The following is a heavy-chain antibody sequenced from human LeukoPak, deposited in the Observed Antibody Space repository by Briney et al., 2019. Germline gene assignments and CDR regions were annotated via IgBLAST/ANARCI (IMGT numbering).Heavy chain of an antibody. CDR3: ARDRGFGEPPGPRAFDI. CDR1: GFTFSSYA. D-gene: IGHD3-10*01. V-gene: IGHV3-23*01. J-gene: IGHJ3*02. CDR2: ISGSGGST. Sequence: GGSLRLSCAASGFTFSSYAMSWVRQAPGKGLEWVSAISGSGGSTYYADSVKGRFTISRDNSKNTLHLQMNTLRAEDTAVYYCARDRGFGEPPGPRAFDIWGQGTMVTVSS.